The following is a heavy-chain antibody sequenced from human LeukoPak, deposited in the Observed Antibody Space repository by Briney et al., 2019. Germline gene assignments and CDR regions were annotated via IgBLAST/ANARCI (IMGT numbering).Heavy chain of an antibody. D-gene: IGHD3-10*01. Sequence: SETLSLTCTVSGGSISSYYWSWIRQPPGKGLEWIGYIYYSGSTNYNPSLKSRVTISVDTSKNQFSLKLSSVTAADTAVYYCARVTYYYGSGSYTARKWFDPWGQGNLVTVSS. CDR1: GGSISSYY. CDR2: IYYSGST. V-gene: IGHV4-59*01. CDR3: ARVTYYYGSGSYTARKWFDP. J-gene: IGHJ5*02.